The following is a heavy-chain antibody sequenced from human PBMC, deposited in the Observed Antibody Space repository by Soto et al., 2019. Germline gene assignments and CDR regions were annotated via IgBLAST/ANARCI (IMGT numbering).Heavy chain of an antibody. CDR3: ARSLERYYYGSGSYPDY. CDR1: GYTFTGYY. J-gene: IGHJ4*02. D-gene: IGHD3-10*01. V-gene: IGHV1-2*02. CDR2: INPNSGGT. Sequence: ASVKVSCKASGYTFTGYYMHWVRQAPGQGLEWMGWINPNSGGTNYAQKFQGRVTMTRDTSISTAYMELSRLRSDDTAVYYCARSLERYYYGSGSYPDYWGQGTLVTVSS.